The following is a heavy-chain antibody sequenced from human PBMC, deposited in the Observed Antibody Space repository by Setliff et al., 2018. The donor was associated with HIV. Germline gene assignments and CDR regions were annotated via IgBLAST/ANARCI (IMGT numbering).Heavy chain of an antibody. D-gene: IGHD5-12*01. V-gene: IGHV4-31*03. Sequence: PSETLSLTCTVSGGSISSDGYYWTWIRQHPGKGLEWIGYIYASGSTYYNPSLKSRVTVSQDTSKNQFSLKLSSVTAADTAVYYCARDNHGFPVDWGRGTLVTVSS. J-gene: IGHJ4*02. CDR3: ARDNHGFPVD. CDR1: GGSISSDGYY. CDR2: IYASGST.